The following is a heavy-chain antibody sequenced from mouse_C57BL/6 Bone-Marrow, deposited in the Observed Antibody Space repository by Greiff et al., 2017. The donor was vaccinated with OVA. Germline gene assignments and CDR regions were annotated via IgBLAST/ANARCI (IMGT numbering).Heavy chain of an antibody. J-gene: IGHJ1*03. D-gene: IGHD1-1*01. V-gene: IGHV5-17*01. CDR3: ARQGFDYGSSPYWYFDV. CDR2: ISSGSSTI. Sequence: EVQLVESGGGLVKPGGSLKLSCAASGFTFSDYGMHWVRQAPEKGLEWVAYISSGSSTIYYADTVKGRFTISRDNAKNTLFLQMTSLRSEDTAMDYCARQGFDYGSSPYWYFDVWGTGTTVTVSS. CDR1: GFTFSDYG.